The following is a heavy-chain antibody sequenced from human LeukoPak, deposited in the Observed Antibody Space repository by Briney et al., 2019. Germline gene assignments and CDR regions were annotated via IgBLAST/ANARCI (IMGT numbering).Heavy chain of an antibody. V-gene: IGHV4-34*01. J-gene: IGHJ6*02. Sequence: SETLSLTCAVYGGSFSGYYWSWIRQPPGNGLEWIGEINHSGSTNYNPSLKSRVTISVDTSKNQFSLKLSSVTAADTAVYYCARGVTYCSSTSCYLYYYYYGMDVWGQGTTVTVSS. CDR1: GGSFSGYY. CDR2: INHSGST. D-gene: IGHD2-2*01. CDR3: ARGVTYCSSTSCYLYYYYYGMDV.